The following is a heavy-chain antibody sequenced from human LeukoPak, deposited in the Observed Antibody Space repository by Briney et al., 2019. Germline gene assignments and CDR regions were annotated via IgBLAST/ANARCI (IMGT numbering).Heavy chain of an antibody. CDR3: ARDSGSYWNYFDY. Sequence: ISGQNGNVKYSQGFQGRRNLTRDTSTTSAYMDLRSLTSDDTAVYYCARDSGSYWNYFDYWGQGTLVTVSS. D-gene: IGHD1-26*01. CDR2: ISGQNGNV. J-gene: IGHJ4*02. V-gene: IGHV1-18*01.